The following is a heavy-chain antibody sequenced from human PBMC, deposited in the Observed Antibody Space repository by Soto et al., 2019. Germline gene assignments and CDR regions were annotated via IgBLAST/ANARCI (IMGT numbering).Heavy chain of an antibody. J-gene: IGHJ4*02. Sequence: EVQLVESGGGLIQPGGSLRLSCAAAGFTVSSNYMTWVRQAPGKGLEWVSVIYSGGSTNYADSVKGRFTFSRDNSKNTLDLQMNSLRAEDTAVYYCARGFNWLDYWGQGTLVTVSS. D-gene: IGHD1-20*01. V-gene: IGHV3-53*01. CDR2: IYSGGST. CDR1: GFTVSSNY. CDR3: ARGFNWLDY.